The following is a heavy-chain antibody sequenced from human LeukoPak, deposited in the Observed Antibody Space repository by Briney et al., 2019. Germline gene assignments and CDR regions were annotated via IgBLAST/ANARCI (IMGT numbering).Heavy chain of an antibody. D-gene: IGHD2-21*02. J-gene: IGHJ3*02. V-gene: IGHV1-69*04. CDR3: ARVKHIVVVTAIDDAFDI. CDR1: GGTFSSYA. CDR2: IIPILGIA. Sequence: ASVKVSCKASGGTFSSYAISWVRQAPGQGLEWMGRIIPILGIANYAQKFQGRVTITADKSTSTAYMELSSLRSEDTAVYYCARVKHIVVVTAIDDAFDIWGQGTMVTVSS.